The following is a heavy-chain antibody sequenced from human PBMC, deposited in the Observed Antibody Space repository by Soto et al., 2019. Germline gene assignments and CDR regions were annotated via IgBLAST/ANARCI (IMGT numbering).Heavy chain of an antibody. CDR2: FDLENGET. CDR3: AIEVRRSHQFDH. V-gene: IGHV1-24*01. CDR1: GYTLTELS. J-gene: IGHJ4*02. Sequence: ASVKVSCKVSGYTLTELSIHWVRQAPGEGLEWMGGFDLENGETSYAQRFQGRVTMTEESSADTPYMELSSLRSEDTAVYYCAIEVRRSHQFDHCGQPTMVTVSS. D-gene: IGHD3-10*01.